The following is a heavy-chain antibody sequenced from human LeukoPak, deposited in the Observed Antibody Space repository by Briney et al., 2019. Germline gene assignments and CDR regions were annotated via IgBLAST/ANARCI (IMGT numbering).Heavy chain of an antibody. CDR1: GYSFTSYW. J-gene: IGHJ6*03. D-gene: IGHD3-22*01. Sequence: GESLKISCKGSGYSFTSYWIGWVRQMPGKGLEWMGINYPGDSDTTYSPSFQGQVTMSADKSISTAYLQWSTLRASDTAIYYCARHSYDSSDFHYMDVWGKGTTVTISS. CDR3: ARHSYDSSDFHYMDV. V-gene: IGHV5-51*01. CDR2: NYPGDSDT.